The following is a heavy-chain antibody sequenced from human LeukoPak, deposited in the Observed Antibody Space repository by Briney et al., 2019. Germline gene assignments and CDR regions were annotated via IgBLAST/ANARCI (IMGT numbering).Heavy chain of an antibody. D-gene: IGHD6-19*01. CDR2: ISSSSSYI. V-gene: IGHV3-21*01. J-gene: IGHJ4*02. Sequence: GGSLRLSCPAPGFTFSSYAMHWVRQAPGKGLEWVSSISSSSSYIYYADSVKGRFTISRDNAKNSLYLQMNSLRAEDTAVYYCARAVAGRFDYWGQGTLVTVSS. CDR3: ARAVAGRFDY. CDR1: GFTFSSYA.